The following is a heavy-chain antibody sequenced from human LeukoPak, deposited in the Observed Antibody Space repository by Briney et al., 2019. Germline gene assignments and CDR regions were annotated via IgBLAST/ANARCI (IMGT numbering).Heavy chain of an antibody. CDR3: ARDPQVSY. Sequence: GGSLRLSCAASGFFFSNYDMNWVRQAPGSGLEWVSGLSGSGGSTFYADSVKGRFTISRDSSKNTLYLQMNSLRAEDTAVYYCARDPQVSYWGQGALVTVSS. V-gene: IGHV3-23*01. CDR2: LSGSGGST. CDR1: GFFFSNYD. J-gene: IGHJ4*02.